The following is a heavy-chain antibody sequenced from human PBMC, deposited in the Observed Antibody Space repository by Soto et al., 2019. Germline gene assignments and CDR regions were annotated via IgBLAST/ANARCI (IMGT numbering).Heavy chain of an antibody. CDR2: ISAYNGNT. CDR3: ARARREFVEIFVGYVY. V-gene: IGHV1-18*04. Sequence: QVHLVQSGPEVKKPGASVKVSCQASGYTFTSHGISWVRQAPGPGLEWRGRISAYNGNTKYAEKVQDRVTMTTDTSARTAYIELTSMPSDDTAVYYCARARREFVEIFVGYVYWGQGTLVTVSS. CDR1: GYTFTSHG. D-gene: IGHD5-12*01. J-gene: IGHJ4*02.